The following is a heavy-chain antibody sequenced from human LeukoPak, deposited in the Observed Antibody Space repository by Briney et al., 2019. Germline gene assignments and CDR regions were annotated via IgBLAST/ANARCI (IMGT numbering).Heavy chain of an antibody. V-gene: IGHV3-33*01. Sequence: GGSLRLSCAASGFTFSNFAIHWVRQAPGKGLEWVAVIWADGSNKYYRDSVKGRFTISRDNSKNTLYLKMNSLRAEDTAVYYCARRGLDAAFDYWGRGTLVTVSS. D-gene: IGHD5-12*01. J-gene: IGHJ4*02. CDR2: IWADGSNK. CDR1: GFTFSNFA. CDR3: ARRGLDAAFDY.